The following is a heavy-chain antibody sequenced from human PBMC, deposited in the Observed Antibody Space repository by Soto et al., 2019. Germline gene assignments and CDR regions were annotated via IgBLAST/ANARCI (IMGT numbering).Heavy chain of an antibody. D-gene: IGHD5-18*01. J-gene: IGHJ4*02. CDR3: ARDGSGYSTD. V-gene: IGHV3-7*01. CDR2: TNQDGRER. CDR1: GFTFRNYL. Sequence: EVQLVESGGGLVQPGGSLRLSCVASGFTFRNYLMSWLRQAPGKGLEWVANTNQDGRERYSVDSVKGRFTISRDNAKNSMHLQMNSLRAEDTAVYYCARDGSGYSTDWGQGTLVTVSS.